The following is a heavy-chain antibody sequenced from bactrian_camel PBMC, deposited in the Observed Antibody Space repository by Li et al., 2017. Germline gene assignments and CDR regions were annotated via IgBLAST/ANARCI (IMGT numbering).Heavy chain of an antibody. CDR1: GIIYTSYC. CDR2: IAENGGIT. V-gene: IGHV3-2*01. J-gene: IGHJ7*01. D-gene: IGHD1*01. Sequence: HVQLVESGGGSVQAGGSLRLSCAASGIIYTSYCMGWFRQVPGKGLEWVSSIAENGGITTYSDSVKGRFTISRDNAKNTVYLQMNSLKLGDTALYYCATIAPWYDGMDYWGAGTQVTVS.